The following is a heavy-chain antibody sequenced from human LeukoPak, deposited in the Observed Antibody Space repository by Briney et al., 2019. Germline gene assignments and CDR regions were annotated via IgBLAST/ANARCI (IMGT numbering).Heavy chain of an antibody. V-gene: IGHV4-39*01. J-gene: IGHJ4*02. Sequence: KPSETLSLTCTVSGGSISSSSYYWGWIRQPPGKGLEWIGSIYYSGSTYYNPSLESRVTISVDTSKNQFSLKLSSVTAADTAVYYCARHGNDYDFWSGYYRDYWGQGTLVTVSS. D-gene: IGHD3-3*01. CDR3: ARHGNDYDFWSGYYRDY. CDR1: GGSISSSSYY. CDR2: IYYSGST.